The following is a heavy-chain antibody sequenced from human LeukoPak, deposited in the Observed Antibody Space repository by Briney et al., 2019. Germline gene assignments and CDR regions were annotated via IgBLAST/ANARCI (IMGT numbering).Heavy chain of an antibody. Sequence: WIRQSPEKGLEWMGIIYPGDSDTRYSPSFQGQVTISADKSISTAYLQWSSLKASDTAMYYCARHAKVVCSSTSCYSGWFDPWGQGTLVTVSS. CDR3: ARHAKVVCSSTSCYSGWFDP. CDR2: IYPGDSDT. V-gene: IGHV5-51*01. J-gene: IGHJ5*02. D-gene: IGHD2-2*01.